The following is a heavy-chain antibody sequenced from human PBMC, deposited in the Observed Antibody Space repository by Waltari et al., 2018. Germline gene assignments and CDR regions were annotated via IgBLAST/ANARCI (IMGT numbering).Heavy chain of an antibody. CDR2: IYSSGRT. CDR1: GDSISRSSYY. J-gene: IGHJ3*01. D-gene: IGHD3-3*01. Sequence: QFQLQESCPGLVRPWETLSLACTVSGDSISRSSYYWAWIRQPPGKGLEWIRTIYSSGRTSYNSSLKSRVTISIDTSKNQFSLMLSSVTAADTAVYYCAKRENFNFWRDAFDLWGQGTMVTVSS. V-gene: IGHV4-39*07. CDR3: AKRENFNFWRDAFDL.